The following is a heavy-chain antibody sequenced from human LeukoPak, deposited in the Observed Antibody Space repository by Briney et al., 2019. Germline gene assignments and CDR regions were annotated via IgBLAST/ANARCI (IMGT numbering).Heavy chain of an antibody. Sequence: GGCLRLSCAASGVTFSGDSMHWGRQAPGEGVGFVSAISRNGRTTYYANSVKGRFTISRDISKNTLYLQMGSLRPEDMAVYYCARVDSGSACASWGQGILVTVSS. CDR3: ARVDSGSACAS. D-gene: IGHD6-19*01. J-gene: IGHJ1*01. CDR1: GVTFSGDS. V-gene: IGHV3-64*01. CDR2: ISRNGRTT.